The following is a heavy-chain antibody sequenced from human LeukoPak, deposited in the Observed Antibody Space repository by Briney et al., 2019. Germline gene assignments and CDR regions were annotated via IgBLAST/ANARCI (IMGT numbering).Heavy chain of an antibody. D-gene: IGHD3-3*01. CDR2: ISGSGGST. Sequence: GGSLRLSCAASGFTFSSYAMSWVRQAPGKGREWVSPISGSGGSTHYADSVKGRFTTSRDNSKNTLYLQMNSLRAEDTAVYYCAKDRIFGVVIIQYYFDYWGQGALVTVSS. CDR1: GFTFSSYA. CDR3: AKDRIFGVVIIQYYFDY. J-gene: IGHJ4*02. V-gene: IGHV3-23*01.